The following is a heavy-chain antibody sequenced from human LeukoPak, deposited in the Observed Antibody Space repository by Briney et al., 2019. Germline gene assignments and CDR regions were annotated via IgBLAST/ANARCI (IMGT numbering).Heavy chain of an antibody. CDR2: IDTGGSNT. D-gene: IGHD2-21*01. J-gene: IGHJ3*02. CDR1: GFTFSSYW. V-gene: IGHV3-74*01. Sequence: GGSLRLSCVVSGFTFSSYWMHWVRQGPGKGLVWVSRIDTGGSNTLYADSVRGRFTISRDNAKNSLYLQMNSLRAEDTALYYCAKDYYGGGGNAFDIWGQGTMVTVSS. CDR3: AKDYYGGGGNAFDI.